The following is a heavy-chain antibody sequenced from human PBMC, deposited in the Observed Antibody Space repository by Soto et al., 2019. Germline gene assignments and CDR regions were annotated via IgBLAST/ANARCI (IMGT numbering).Heavy chain of an antibody. V-gene: IGHV3-21*01. D-gene: IGHD5-12*01. J-gene: IGHJ6*02. CDR1: GFTFSSYS. CDR3: ARDSSGYEYYYYGMDV. Sequence: PVGSLRLSCAASGFTFSSYSMNWVRQAPGKGLEWVSSISSSSSYIYYADSVKGRFTISRDNAKNSLYLQMNSLRAEDTAVYYCARDSSGYEYYYYGMDVWGQGTTVTVSS. CDR2: ISSSSSYI.